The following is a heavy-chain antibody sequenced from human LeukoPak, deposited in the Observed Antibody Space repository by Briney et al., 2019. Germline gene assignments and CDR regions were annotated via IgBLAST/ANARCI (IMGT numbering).Heavy chain of an antibody. CDR2: INPSGGST. CDR3: ARSDNMERTRTLWFGESFNWFDP. D-gene: IGHD3-10*01. CDR1: GYTFTSYA. J-gene: IGHJ5*02. Sequence: GASVKVSCKASGYTFTSYAMNWVRQAPGQGLEWMGIINPSGGSTSYAQKFQGRVTMTRDASRSTVYMELSSLRSEDTAVYYCARSDNMERTRTLWFGESFNWFDPWGQGTLVTVSS. V-gene: IGHV1-46*01.